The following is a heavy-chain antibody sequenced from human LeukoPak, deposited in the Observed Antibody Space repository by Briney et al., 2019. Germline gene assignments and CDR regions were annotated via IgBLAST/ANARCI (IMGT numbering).Heavy chain of an antibody. CDR2: ISSNGHT. J-gene: IGHJ4*02. D-gene: IGHD3-10*01. CDR1: GFTFRKYS. CDR3: ARERGSGSYYIS. V-gene: IGHV3-64*04. Sequence: GGSLRLSCSASGFTFRKYSMHWVRQGPGKGLEYVSAISSNGHTYYADSVKGRFTISRDNSKNTLYLQMDSLRAEDTAVYYCARERGSGSYYISWGQGTLVTVSS.